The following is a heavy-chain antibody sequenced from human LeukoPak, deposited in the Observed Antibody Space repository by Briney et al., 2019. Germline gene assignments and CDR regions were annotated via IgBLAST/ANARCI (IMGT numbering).Heavy chain of an antibody. D-gene: IGHD1-14*01. CDR1: GYTFTNYG. CDR2: ISANNGEI. V-gene: IGHV1-18*04. Sequence: ASMMVSCKASGYTFTNYGISWVRQAPGQGLEWTSWISANNGEIRYAQNFQARVTMTTDTSTTTAYMELRSLRSDDTAVYYCARVPPSAHQVFSSDYWGQGTQVTVSS. CDR3: ARVPPSAHQVFSSDY. J-gene: IGHJ4*02.